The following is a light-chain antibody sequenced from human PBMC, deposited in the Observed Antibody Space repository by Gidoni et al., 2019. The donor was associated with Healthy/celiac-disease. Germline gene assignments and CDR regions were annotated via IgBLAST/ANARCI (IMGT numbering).Light chain of an antibody. CDR1: SSNIGSNT. CDR3: AAWDDSLNGWV. CDR2: SNN. V-gene: IGLV1-44*01. J-gene: IGLJ3*02. Sequence: QSVLTQPPSASGHPGQRVTISCSGSSSNIGSNTVNWYQQLPGTAPKLLIYSNNPRPSGVPDRFSGSKSGTSASLAISGLQSEDEADYYCAAWDDSLNGWVFGGGTKLTVL.